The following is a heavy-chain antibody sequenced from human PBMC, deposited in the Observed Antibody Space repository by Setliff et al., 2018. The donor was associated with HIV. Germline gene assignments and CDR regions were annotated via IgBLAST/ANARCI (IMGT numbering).Heavy chain of an antibody. CDR1: GFRFRSYG. Sequence: GGSLRLSCAASGFRFRSYGMHWVRQAPGKGLEWVAIIWFDGNKKYYADSVKGRFTISRDNAKNSLYLQMNSLRAEDTAVYYCARVMIGYSGYDAFDYWGQGTLVTVSS. J-gene: IGHJ4*02. CDR2: IWFDGNKK. CDR3: ARVMIGYSGYDAFDY. V-gene: IGHV3-33*08. D-gene: IGHD5-12*01.